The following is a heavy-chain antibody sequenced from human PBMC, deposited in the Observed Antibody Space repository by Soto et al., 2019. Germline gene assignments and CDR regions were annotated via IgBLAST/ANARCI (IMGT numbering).Heavy chain of an antibody. CDR1: GFTFSAFS. V-gene: IGHV3-21*02. Sequence: EVRLVESGGGLVKRGGSLRLSCAASGFTFSAFSMNWVRQAPGKGLEWLSSINEDSTYIYYGDSLRGRSTISRDNARASLYLQIESVRAEHTGVDYCVRDFGRYFRSGYMDVWGDGATVIGS. CDR3: VRDFGRYFRSGYMDV. J-gene: IGHJ6*03. D-gene: IGHD3-9*01. CDR2: INEDSTYI.